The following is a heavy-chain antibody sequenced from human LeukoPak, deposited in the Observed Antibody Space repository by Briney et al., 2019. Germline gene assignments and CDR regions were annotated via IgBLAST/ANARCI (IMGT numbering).Heavy chain of an antibody. D-gene: IGHD4-17*01. CDR1: GYSISNGYY. J-gene: IGHJ4*02. CDR2: IYHSGRT. Sequence: SETLSLTCTVSGYSISNGYYWGWMRQPPGKGLEWIGSIYHSGRTHYNPSLKSRVTISVDTSKNQFSLKLRSVTAADTAMYYCARQGYADFSSRPFDYWGQGTLVTVSS. V-gene: IGHV4-38-2*02. CDR3: ARQGYADFSSRPFDY.